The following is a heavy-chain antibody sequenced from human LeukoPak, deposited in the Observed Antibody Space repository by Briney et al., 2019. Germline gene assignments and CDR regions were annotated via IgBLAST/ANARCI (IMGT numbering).Heavy chain of an antibody. V-gene: IGHV1-18*01. CDR2: ISTYNGDT. CDR1: GYTFTIYG. Sequence: ASGTVSCTASGYTFTIYGITWMRQPPAQGLEWMGWISTYNGDTNYAQRLQGRVTMTTDTSTSTAYMGRTSLRSDDTAVYYCARGKGARDYWGEGTLVTVSS. D-gene: IGHD3-16*01. J-gene: IGHJ4*02. CDR3: ARGKGARDY.